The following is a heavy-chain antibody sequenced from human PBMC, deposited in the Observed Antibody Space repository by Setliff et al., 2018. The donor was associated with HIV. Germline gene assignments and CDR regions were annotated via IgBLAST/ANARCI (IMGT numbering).Heavy chain of an antibody. CDR2: INPNSGGT. CDR1: GYTFSGYY. V-gene: IGHV1-2*02. D-gene: IGHD3-10*01. J-gene: IGHJ6*03. Sequence: ASVKVSCKASGYTFSGYYIHWVRQAPGQGLEWMGWINPNSGGTNYAQKFHGRVNMTRDTSITTAYLELSSLRSDDTAVFFCARKKKDYYGSGSYSGYYYYYHMDVWGQGTTVTVSS. CDR3: ARKKKDYYGSGSYSGYYYYYHMDV.